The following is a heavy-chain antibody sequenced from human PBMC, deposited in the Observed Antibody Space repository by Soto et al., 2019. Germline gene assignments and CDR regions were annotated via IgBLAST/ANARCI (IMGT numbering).Heavy chain of an antibody. J-gene: IGHJ6*02. CDR3: ARGGVPPWGDYGIDV. Sequence: SETLSLTCTVSGGSISSGGYYWSWIRQHPGKGLEWIGYIYYSGSTYYNPSLKSRVTISVDTSKNQFSLKLSSVTAADTAVYYCARGGVPPWGDYGIDVWGQGTTVTVSS. V-gene: IGHV4-31*03. D-gene: IGHD2-2*01. CDR1: GGSISSGGYY. CDR2: IYYSGST.